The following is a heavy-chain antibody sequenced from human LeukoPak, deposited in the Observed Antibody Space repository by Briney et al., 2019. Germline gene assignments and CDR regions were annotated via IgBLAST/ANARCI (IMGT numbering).Heavy chain of an antibody. J-gene: IGHJ4*02. CDR1: GFTFSSYA. CDR2: ISGSGGST. D-gene: IGHD3-22*01. CDR3: AKNYPPSYYDSSGYYSRN. V-gene: IGHV3-23*01. Sequence: GGSLRLSCAASGFTFSSYAMSWVRQAPGKGLEWVSSISGSGGSTYYADSVKGRFTISRDNSKNTLYLQMNSLRAEDTAVYYCAKNYPPSYYDSSGYYSRNWGQGTLVTVSS.